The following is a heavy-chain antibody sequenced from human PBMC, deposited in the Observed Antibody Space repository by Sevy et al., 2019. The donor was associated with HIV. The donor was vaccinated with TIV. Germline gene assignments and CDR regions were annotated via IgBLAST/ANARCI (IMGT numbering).Heavy chain of an antibody. Sequence: GGSLRLSCAASGFIFTTYGMHWVRQAPGKGLEWVAIVSYDGSNKFYADSVKGRFTISRDNSKNTLYLQMNSLRTEDTAVYYCAKEIGSSGGDLYYYGMDVSGQGTTVTVSS. CDR1: GFIFTTYG. J-gene: IGHJ6*02. CDR2: VSYDGSNK. CDR3: AKEIGSSGGDLYYYGMDV. V-gene: IGHV3-30*18. D-gene: IGHD6-19*01.